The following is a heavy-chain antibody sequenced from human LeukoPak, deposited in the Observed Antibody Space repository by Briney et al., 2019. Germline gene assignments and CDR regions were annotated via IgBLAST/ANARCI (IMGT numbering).Heavy chain of an antibody. V-gene: IGHV1-46*01. J-gene: IGHJ4*02. CDR2: INPSGGST. D-gene: IGHD2-15*01. CDR1: GYTFTSYY. Sequence: VASVKVSCKASGYTFTSYYMHWVRQAPGQGLEWMGIINPSGGSTSYAQKFQGRVTMTRDMSTSTVYMELSSLRSDDTAVYYCARSLFVGYCSGGSCLFDYWGQGTLVTVSS. CDR3: ARSLFVGYCSGGSCLFDY.